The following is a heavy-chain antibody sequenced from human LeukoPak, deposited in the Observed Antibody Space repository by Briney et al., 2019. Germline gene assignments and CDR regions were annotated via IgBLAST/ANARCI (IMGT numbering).Heavy chain of an antibody. CDR3: ARDHYADYFRWFDP. J-gene: IGHJ5*02. CDR2: ISPYNGYT. Sequence: GASVKVSCKASGYRFTSDGITWVRQAPGQGLEWMGWISPYNGYTKYAENLQGRVTMTADTSTSTAFLELRYLRFDDTAVYYCARDHYADYFRWFDPWGRGTLVTVSS. V-gene: IGHV1-18*04. CDR1: GYRFTSDG. D-gene: IGHD4-17*01.